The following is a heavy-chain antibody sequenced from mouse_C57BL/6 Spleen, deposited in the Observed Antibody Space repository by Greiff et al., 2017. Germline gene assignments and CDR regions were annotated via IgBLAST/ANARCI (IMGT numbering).Heavy chain of an antibody. J-gene: IGHJ2*01. CDR1: GYTFTSYW. V-gene: IGHV1-69*01. D-gene: IGHD4-1*01. CDR2: IDPSASYP. Sequence: QVQLKQPGAELVMPGASVKLSCKASGYTFTSYWMHWVKQRPGQGLEWIGEIDPSASYPNSNQKFKGKSTLTVDKSSSTAYMQLSSLTSEDSAVYYCARGLGRDFDYWGQGTTLTVSA. CDR3: ARGLGRDFDY.